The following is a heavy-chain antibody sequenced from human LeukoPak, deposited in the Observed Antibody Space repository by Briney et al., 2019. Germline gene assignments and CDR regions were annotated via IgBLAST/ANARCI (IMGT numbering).Heavy chain of an antibody. CDR2: INPSGGST. Sequence: ASVKVSCKASGYTFTIYYMHWVRQAPGQGLEWMGIINPSGGSTSYAQKFQGRVTMTRDTSTSTVYMELSSLRSEDTAVYYCARDRAYYYDSSGYYHPYYYYGMDVWGQGTTVTVSS. J-gene: IGHJ6*02. D-gene: IGHD3-22*01. CDR1: GYTFTIYY. V-gene: IGHV1-46*01. CDR3: ARDRAYYYDSSGYYHPYYYYGMDV.